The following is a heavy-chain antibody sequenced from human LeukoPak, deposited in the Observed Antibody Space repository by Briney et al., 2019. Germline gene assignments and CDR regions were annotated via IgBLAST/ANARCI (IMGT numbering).Heavy chain of an antibody. J-gene: IGHJ3*02. Sequence: PSETLSLTCTVSGGSISSYYWSWIRQPAGKGLEWIGRIYTSGSTNYNPSLKSRVTMSVDTSKNQFSLKLSSVTAADTAVYYCARGPTGYSGSWYGDAFDIWGQGTMVTVSS. V-gene: IGHV4-4*07. CDR3: ARGPTGYSGSWYGDAFDI. D-gene: IGHD6-13*01. CDR1: GGSISSYY. CDR2: IYTSGST.